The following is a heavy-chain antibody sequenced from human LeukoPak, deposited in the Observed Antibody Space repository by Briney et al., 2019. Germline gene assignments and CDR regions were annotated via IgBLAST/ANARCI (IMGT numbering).Heavy chain of an antibody. J-gene: IGHJ6*02. V-gene: IGHV4-34*01. CDR3: ARGSGWYGGDYYYYGMDV. CDR2: INHSGST. CDR1: GGSFSGYF. Sequence: PSETLSLTCAVYGGSFSGYFWSWIRQPPGKGLEWIGEINHSGSTNYNPSLKSRVTISVDTSKNQFSLKLSSVTAADTAVYYCARGSGWYGGDYYYYGMDVWGQGTTVTVSS. D-gene: IGHD6-19*01.